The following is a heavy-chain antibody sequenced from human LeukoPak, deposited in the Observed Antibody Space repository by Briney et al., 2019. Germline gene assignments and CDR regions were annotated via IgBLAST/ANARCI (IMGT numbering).Heavy chain of an antibody. D-gene: IGHD2-2*01. Sequence: GASVNVSCKASGYTFTNYGIGWVRQAPGQGLEWVGWIRVNNGDTKYAENVQGRVTMTTDTSTNTAYMELRSLTSDDTAVFYCARARGPALLLYDYLGQGTLVTVSS. V-gene: IGHV1-18*01. CDR3: ARARGPALLLYDY. J-gene: IGHJ4*02. CDR1: GYTFTNYG. CDR2: IRVNNGDT.